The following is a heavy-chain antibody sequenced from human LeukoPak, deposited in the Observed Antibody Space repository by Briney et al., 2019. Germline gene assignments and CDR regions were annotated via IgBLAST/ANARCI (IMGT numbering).Heavy chain of an antibody. J-gene: IGHJ4*02. CDR1: GFTFSSYG. Sequence: PGGSLRLSCAASGFTFSSYGMHWVRQAPGKGLEWVAVISYDGSNKYYADSVRGRFTISRDNSKNTLYLQMNSLRAGDTAAYYCAKDRAMIGEGFFDYWGQGTLVTVSS. V-gene: IGHV3-30*18. CDR2: ISYDGSNK. CDR3: AKDRAMIGEGFFDY. D-gene: IGHD3-22*01.